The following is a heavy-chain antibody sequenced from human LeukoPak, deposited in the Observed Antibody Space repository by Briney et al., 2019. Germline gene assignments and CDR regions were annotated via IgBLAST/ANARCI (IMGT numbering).Heavy chain of an antibody. CDR1: GFTFSSSA. V-gene: IGHV3-33*01. D-gene: IGHD6-19*01. CDR3: ARLTGWSAIDY. J-gene: IGHJ4*02. CDR2: IWYDGSKE. Sequence: PGRSLRLSCAASGFTFSSSAMNWVRQAPGKGLEWVAIIWYDGSKEYYADSVKGRFTVSRDNSMNTLYLQMNSLRAEDTAVYYCARLTGWSAIDYWGQGAQVTVSS.